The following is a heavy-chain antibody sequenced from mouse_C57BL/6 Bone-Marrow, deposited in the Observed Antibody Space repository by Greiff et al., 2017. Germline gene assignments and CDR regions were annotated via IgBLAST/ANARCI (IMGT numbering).Heavy chain of an antibody. CDR3: AKRHYYGSSSWFAY. CDR2: IWRGGST. CDR1: GFSLTSYG. D-gene: IGHD1-1*01. Sequence: QVHVKQSGPGLVQPSQSLSITCTVSGFSLTSYGVHWVRQSPGKGLEWLGVIWRGGSTDYNAAFMSRLSITKDNSKSQVFFKMNSLQADDTAIYYCAKRHYYGSSSWFAYWGQGTLVTVSA. J-gene: IGHJ3*01. V-gene: IGHV2-5*01.